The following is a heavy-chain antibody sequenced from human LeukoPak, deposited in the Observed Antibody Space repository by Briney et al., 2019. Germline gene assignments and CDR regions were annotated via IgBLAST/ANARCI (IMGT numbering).Heavy chain of an antibody. CDR1: GYTFTSYG. CDR2: ISAYNSNT. CDR3: ARDHLRYYFDY. Sequence: VSVKVSCKASGYTFTSYGISWVRQAPGQGLEWMGWISAYNSNTNYAQKLQGRVTMTTDTSTSTAYMELRSLGSDDTAVYYCARDHLRYYFDYWGQGTPVTVSS. J-gene: IGHJ4*02. V-gene: IGHV1-18*01.